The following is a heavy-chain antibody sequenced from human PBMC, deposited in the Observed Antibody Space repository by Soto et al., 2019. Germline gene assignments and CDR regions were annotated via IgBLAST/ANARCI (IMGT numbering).Heavy chain of an antibody. CDR3: ARGDYAIYY. Sequence: PGGSLRLSCAASGFTFSSYSMSWVRQAPGKGLEWVSYISSSSTIYYADSVKGRFTISRDNAKNSLYLQMSSLRDEDTAVYYCARGDYAIYYWGKGTLVPVSS. D-gene: IGHD4-17*01. J-gene: IGHJ4*02. V-gene: IGHV3-48*02. CDR1: GFTFSSYS. CDR2: ISSSSTI.